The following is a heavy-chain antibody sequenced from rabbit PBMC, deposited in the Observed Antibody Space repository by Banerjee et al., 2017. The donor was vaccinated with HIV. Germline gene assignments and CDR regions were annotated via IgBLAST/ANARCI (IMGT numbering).Heavy chain of an antibody. CDR2: IYNGDGST. Sequence: QEQLVESGGGLVQPEGSLTLTCKASGFDFSSNAMCWVRQAPGKGPEWIACIYNGDGSTYYASWVNGRFTISKASWTTVTLQMTSLTAADTASYFCARDLAGVIGWNFNLWGPGTLVTVS. V-gene: IGHV1S47*01. CDR3: ARDLAGVIGWNFNL. J-gene: IGHJ4*01. D-gene: IGHD4-1*01. CDR1: GFDFSSNA.